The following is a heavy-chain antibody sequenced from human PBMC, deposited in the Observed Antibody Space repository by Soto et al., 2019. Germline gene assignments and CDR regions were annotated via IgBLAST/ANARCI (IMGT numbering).Heavy chain of an antibody. CDR3: ARGGIVVASSKRNWFDP. J-gene: IGHJ5*02. Sequence: SVKVSCKASGGTFSSYAISWVRQAPGQGLEWMGGIIPIFGTASYAQKFQGRVTTTADESTITAYMELSSLRSEDTTVYYCARGGIVVASSKRNWFDPWGQGTLVTVSS. D-gene: IGHD2-15*01. CDR1: GGTFSSYA. V-gene: IGHV1-69*13. CDR2: IIPIFGTA.